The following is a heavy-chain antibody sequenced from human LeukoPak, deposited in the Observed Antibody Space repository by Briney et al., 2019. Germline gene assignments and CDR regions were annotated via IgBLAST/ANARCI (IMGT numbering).Heavy chain of an antibody. CDR3: ARGRSLDGDYYYFDY. D-gene: IGHD4-17*01. V-gene: IGHV4-34*01. CDR1: GGSFSGYY. J-gene: IGHJ4*02. Sequence: SETLSLTCAVYGGSFSGYYWSWIRQPPGKGLEWIGEINHSGGTNYNPSLKSRVTISVDTYKNQFSLKLSSVTAADTAVYYCARGRSLDGDYYYFDYWGQGTLVTVSS. CDR2: INHSGGT.